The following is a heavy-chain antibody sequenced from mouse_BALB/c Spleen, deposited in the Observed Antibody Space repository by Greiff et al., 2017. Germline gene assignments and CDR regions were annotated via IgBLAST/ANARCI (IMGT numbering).Heavy chain of an antibody. D-gene: IGHD2-14*01. CDR3: ARRDRYDGYFDV. CDR1: GFTFSSYY. CDR2: INSNGGST. Sequence: EVKLMESGGGLVKLGGSLKLSCAASGFTFSSYYMSWVRQTPEKRLELVAAINSNGGSTYYPDTVKGRFTISRDNAKNTLYLQMSSLKSEDTALYYCARRDRYDGYFDVWGAGTTVTVSS. J-gene: IGHJ1*01. V-gene: IGHV5-6-2*01.